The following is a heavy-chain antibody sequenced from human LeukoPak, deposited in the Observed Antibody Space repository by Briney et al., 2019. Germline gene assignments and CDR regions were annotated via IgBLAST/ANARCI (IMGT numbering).Heavy chain of an antibody. V-gene: IGHV5-51*01. CDR3: ARRQYSGYDFDF. Sequence: GESLKISCKASGYIFTNYWIGWVRQMPGKGLEWMGIIYPRDSDTRCSPSFQGQVTVSADKSISTAYLQWNTLEASDTAMYYCARRQYSGYDFDFWGQGTLVTVSS. CDR2: IYPRDSDT. D-gene: IGHD5-12*01. J-gene: IGHJ4*02. CDR1: GYIFTNYW.